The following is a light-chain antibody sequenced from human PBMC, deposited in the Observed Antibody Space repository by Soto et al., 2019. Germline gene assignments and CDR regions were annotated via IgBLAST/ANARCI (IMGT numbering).Light chain of an antibody. J-gene: IGKJ3*01. V-gene: IGKV1-9*01. CDR2: ATS. Sequence: IQLTQSPSSLSASVGDRVTITCRAIQGISSYLAWYQQKPGKAPKLLIFATSTLQSGVPSRFSGSGSGTECTRTDINLQPEDFAIYFCQQVNSYPLSFGPGTKVN. CDR3: QQVNSYPLS. CDR1: QGISSY.